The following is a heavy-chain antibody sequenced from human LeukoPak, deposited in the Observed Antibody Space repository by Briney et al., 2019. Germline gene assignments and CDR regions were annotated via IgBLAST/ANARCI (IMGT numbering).Heavy chain of an antibody. V-gene: IGHV3-53*01. D-gene: IGHD6-19*01. J-gene: IGHJ6*02. CDR3: ARARAQWLVQGYYGMDV. CDR2: IYPGGNT. Sequence: PGGSLRLSCAASEFTVSNNYMTRVRQAPGKGLEWVSLIYPGGNTDYADSAKGRFTISRDNSKNTLYLQMNSLRAEDTAVYYCARARAQWLVQGYYGMDVWGQGTTVTVSS. CDR1: EFTVSNNY.